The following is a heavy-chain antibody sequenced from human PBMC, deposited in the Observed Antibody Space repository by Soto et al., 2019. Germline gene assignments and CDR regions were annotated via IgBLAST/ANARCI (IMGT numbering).Heavy chain of an antibody. D-gene: IGHD5-12*01. CDR2: IKFDGSGI. V-gene: IGHV3-7*01. J-gene: IGHJ4*02. Sequence: EVQLVESGGKVVQPGGSLRLSCVASGFTFSVYWMSWVRQAPGEGLEWVARIKFDGSGIQYADSVKGRFSISRDNAGNSVYLQMNSLRAEDTAVYYCARDSGYSSVDSVNQYFDYWSQGALVTVTS. CDR1: GFTFSVYW. CDR3: ARDSGYSSVDSVNQYFDY.